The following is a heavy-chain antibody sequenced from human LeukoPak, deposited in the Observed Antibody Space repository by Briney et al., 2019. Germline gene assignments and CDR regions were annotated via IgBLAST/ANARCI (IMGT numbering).Heavy chain of an antibody. CDR3: ARNNYVTHFYGLDV. CDR1: GDSLSTYY. V-gene: IGHV4-59*01. Sequence: SETLSLTCTVSGDSLSTYYWSWIRQPPGKRLEWIGYIYYSGSTNYNPSLKSRVTISVDTSKNQFSLKLSSVTAADTAVYFCARNNYVTHFYGLDVWGQGTTVTVSS. CDR2: IYYSGST. D-gene: IGHD4-11*01. J-gene: IGHJ6*02.